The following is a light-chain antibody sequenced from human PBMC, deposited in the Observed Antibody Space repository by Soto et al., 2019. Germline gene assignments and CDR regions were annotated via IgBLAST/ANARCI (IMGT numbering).Light chain of an antibody. V-gene: IGKV1-27*01. CDR3: QNYNSAPWT. CDR1: QGISNY. Sequence: DIQMTQSPSSLSASVGDRVTITCRASQGISNYLAWYQQQPGKVPKLLIYVASTLQSGVPSRFSGSGSGTDSTLTISSLQPEDVATYYCQNYNSAPWTFGQGTKVEIK. J-gene: IGKJ1*01. CDR2: VAS.